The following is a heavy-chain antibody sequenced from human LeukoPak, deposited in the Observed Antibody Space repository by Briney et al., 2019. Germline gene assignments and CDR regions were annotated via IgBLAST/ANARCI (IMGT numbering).Heavy chain of an antibody. D-gene: IGHD3-10*01. V-gene: IGHV4-38-2*01. CDR1: GYAIIRGYS. J-gene: IGHJ4*01. CDR2: IYHTGST. Sequence: SETLSLTRGVSGYAIIRGYSWAWIRQPPGKGLEWIGTIYHTGSTYYTPSLGSRVTISVDTSKNEFSLNLNSVTAADTAVYYCARAGWIITSVMGYWGHGALVTVSS. CDR3: ARAGWIITSVMGY.